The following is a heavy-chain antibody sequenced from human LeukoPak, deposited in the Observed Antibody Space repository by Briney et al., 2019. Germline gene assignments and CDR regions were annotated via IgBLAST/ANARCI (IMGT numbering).Heavy chain of an antibody. D-gene: IGHD3-3*01. J-gene: IGHJ6*03. CDR2: TSSSSSTI. V-gene: IGHV3-48*01. CDR3: ARAEKVFGVVIKDYMDV. CDR1: GFTFSSYS. Sequence: GGSLRLSCVASGFTFSSYSMNWVRQAPGKGLEWVSYTSSSSSTIYYADSVKGRFTASRDNAKNSLYLQINSLRAEDTAVYYCARAEKVFGVVIKDYMDVWGKGTTVTVSS.